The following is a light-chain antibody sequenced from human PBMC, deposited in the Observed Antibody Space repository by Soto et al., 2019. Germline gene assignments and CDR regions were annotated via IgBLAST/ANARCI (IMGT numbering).Light chain of an antibody. J-gene: IGKJ4*01. V-gene: IGKV3-11*01. CDR3: QQRSNWPPT. CDR2: DAS. CDR1: QSVSSY. Sequence: EIVLTQSPATLSLSPCERSALSFRASQSVSSYLAWYQQKPGQAPRLLIYDASNRATGIPARFSGSGSGTDFTLTISSLEPEDFAVYYCQQRSNWPPTFGGGTKVDIK.